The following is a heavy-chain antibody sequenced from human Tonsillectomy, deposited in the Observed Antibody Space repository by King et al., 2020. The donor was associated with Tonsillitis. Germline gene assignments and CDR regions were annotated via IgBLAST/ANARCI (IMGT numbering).Heavy chain of an antibody. D-gene: IGHD3-10*01. CDR3: ARLYYYGSGSYRYYFDY. J-gene: IGHJ4*02. V-gene: IGHV4-39*01. CDR2: LYYTGST. Sequence: QLQESGPGLVKPSETLSLTCTVSGGSISSSSYYWGWIRQPPGKGLEWMGNLYYTGSTYYNPSLKSRLTISVDTSKNQFSLKLSSVTAADTAVYYCARLYYYGSGSYRYYFDYWGQGTLVTVSS. CDR1: GGSISSSSYY.